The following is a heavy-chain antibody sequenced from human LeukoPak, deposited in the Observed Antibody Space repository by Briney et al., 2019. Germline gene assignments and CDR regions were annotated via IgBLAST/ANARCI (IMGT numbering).Heavy chain of an antibody. Sequence: PSETLSLTCAVYGGSFSGYYWSWIRQPPGKGLEWIGEINHSGSTNYNPSLKSRVTISVDTSKNQFSLKLSSVTAADTAVYYCASGSHQYGSESFDYWGQGTLVTVSS. CDR3: ASGSHQYGSESFDY. CDR2: INHSGST. CDR1: GGSFSGYY. J-gene: IGHJ4*02. D-gene: IGHD3-10*01. V-gene: IGHV4-34*01.